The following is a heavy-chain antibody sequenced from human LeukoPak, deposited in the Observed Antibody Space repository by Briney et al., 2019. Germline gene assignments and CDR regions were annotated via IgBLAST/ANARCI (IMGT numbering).Heavy chain of an antibody. CDR1: GLTFSSYG. CDR3: AKDLYCSSTSCYDPYYYYYGMDV. CDR2: ISYDGSNK. V-gene: IGHV3-30*18. D-gene: IGHD2-2*01. J-gene: IGHJ6*02. Sequence: GGSLRLSCAASGLTFSSYGMHWVRQAPGKGLEWVAVISYDGSNKYYADSVKGRFTISRDNSKNTLYLQMNSLRAEDTAVYYCAKDLYCSSTSCYDPYYYYYGMDVWGQGTTVTVSS.